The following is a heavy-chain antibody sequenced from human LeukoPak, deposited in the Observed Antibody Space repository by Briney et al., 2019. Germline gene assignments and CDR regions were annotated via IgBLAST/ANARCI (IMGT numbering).Heavy chain of an antibody. CDR1: GFTFSSAW. CDR3: TTGTWGFGDF. V-gene: IGHV3-15*01. CDR2: IRSKTDGGTT. Sequence: PGGSLRLSCAASGFTFSSAWLSWVRQAPGKGLEWVGRIRSKTDGGTTDYAAPVKGRFTISRDDSKNTLYLQMNSLKIEDIGVYYCTTGTWGFGDFWGQGTLVTVSS. J-gene: IGHJ4*02. D-gene: IGHD7-27*01.